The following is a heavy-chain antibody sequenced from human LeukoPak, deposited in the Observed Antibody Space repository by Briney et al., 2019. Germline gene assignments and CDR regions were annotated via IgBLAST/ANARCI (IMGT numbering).Heavy chain of an antibody. CDR2: IKPDEGEK. J-gene: IGHJ6*04. CDR1: GFTVSSNS. D-gene: IGHD3-10*02. CDR3: AELGITMIGGV. Sequence: GGSLRLSCTVSGFTVSSNSWSWVRQAPGKGLEWVANIKPDEGEKYYVDSVKGRFTVSRDNAKNSLYLQMNSLRAEDTAVYYCAELGITMIGGVWGKGTTVTISS. V-gene: IGHV3-7*01.